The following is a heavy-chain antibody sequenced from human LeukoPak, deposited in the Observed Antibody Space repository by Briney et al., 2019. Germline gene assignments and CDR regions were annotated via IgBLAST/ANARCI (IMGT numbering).Heavy chain of an antibody. J-gene: IGHJ6*03. CDR3: ARVEYSSSWHLSHYYYYYMDV. V-gene: IGHV1-18*01. D-gene: IGHD6-13*01. Sequence: ASVKVSCKASGYTFTSYGISWVRQAPGQGLEWMGWISAYNGNTNYAQKLQGRVTMTTDTSTSTAYMELRSLRSDDTAVYYCARVEYSSSWHLSHYYYYYMDVWGKGTTVTVSS. CDR2: ISAYNGNT. CDR1: GYTFTSYG.